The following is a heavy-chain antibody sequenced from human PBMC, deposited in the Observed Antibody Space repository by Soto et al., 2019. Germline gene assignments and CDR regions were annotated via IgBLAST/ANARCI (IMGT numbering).Heavy chain of an antibody. CDR1: GFTFSSYG. CDR3: ARDALRYFDWLPYYYYYMDV. CDR2: IWYDGSNK. V-gene: IGHV3-33*01. D-gene: IGHD3-9*01. Sequence: VQLVESGGGVVQPGRSLRLSCAASGFTFSSYGMHWVRQAPGKGLEWVAVIWYDGSNKYYADSVKGRFTISRDNSKNTLYLQMNSLRAEDTAVYYCARDALRYFDWLPYYYYYMDVWGKGTTVTVSS. J-gene: IGHJ6*03.